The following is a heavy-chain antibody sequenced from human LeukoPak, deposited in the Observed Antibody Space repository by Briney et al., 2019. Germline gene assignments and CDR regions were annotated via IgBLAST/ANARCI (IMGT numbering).Heavy chain of an antibody. Sequence: GGSLRLSCAASGFTFSNAWMSRVRQAPGKGLEWVGRIKSKTDGGTTDYAAPVKGRFTISRDDSKNTLYLQMNSLKTEDTAVYYCTTALRGPFGFDYWGQGTLVTVSS. CDR2: IKSKTDGGTT. CDR1: GFTFSNAW. J-gene: IGHJ4*02. D-gene: IGHD3-10*01. V-gene: IGHV3-15*01. CDR3: TTALRGPFGFDY.